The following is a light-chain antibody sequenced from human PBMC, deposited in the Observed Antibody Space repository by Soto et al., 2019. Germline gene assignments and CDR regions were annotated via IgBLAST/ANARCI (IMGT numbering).Light chain of an antibody. J-gene: IGKJ4*01. CDR1: QSVYSS. V-gene: IGKV3-15*01. CDR3: QQYDNWPPLT. CDR2: GAS. Sequence: EVVMTQSPATLYLSPGERATLSCRASQSVYSSLAWYQQKPGQAPRLLIYGASTRATGIPDRFSGSGSGTEFTLTISSLQSEDFALYYCQQYDNWPPLTFGGGTKVEIK.